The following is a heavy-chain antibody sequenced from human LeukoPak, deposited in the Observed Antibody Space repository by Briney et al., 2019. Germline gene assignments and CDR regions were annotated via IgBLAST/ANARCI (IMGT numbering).Heavy chain of an antibody. CDR1: GFTFSSYT. CDR2: INHNGNVN. D-gene: IGHD3-16*01. Sequence: GGSLRLSCAVSGFTFSSYTMNWARQAPGKGLEWVASINHNGNVNYYVDSVKGRFTISRDNAKNSLYLQMSNLRAEDTAVYFCARGGGLDVWGQGATVTVSS. CDR3: ARGGGLDV. J-gene: IGHJ6*02. V-gene: IGHV3-7*03.